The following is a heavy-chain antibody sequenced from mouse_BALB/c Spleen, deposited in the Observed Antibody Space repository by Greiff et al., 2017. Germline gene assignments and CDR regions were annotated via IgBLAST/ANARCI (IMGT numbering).Heavy chain of an antibody. D-gene: IGHD2-1*01. Sequence: EVKLVESGGGLVKPGGSLKLSCAASGFAFSSYDMSWVRQTPEKRLEWVAYISSGGGSTYYPDTVKGRFTISRDNAKNTLYLQMSSLKSEDTAMYYCARHVYYGNYYYAMDYWGQGTSVTVSS. V-gene: IGHV5-12-1*01. CDR1: GFAFSSYD. CDR3: ARHVYYGNYYYAMDY. CDR2: ISSGGGST. J-gene: IGHJ4*01.